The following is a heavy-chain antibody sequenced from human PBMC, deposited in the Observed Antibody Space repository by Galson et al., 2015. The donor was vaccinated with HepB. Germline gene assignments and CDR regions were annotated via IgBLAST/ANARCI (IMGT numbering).Heavy chain of an antibody. D-gene: IGHD3-9*01. Sequence: SLRLSCAASGFTFSTYGLHWVRQAPGKGLEWVSVIWYDGTNKYYADSVKGRFTISRDNSKNTLYLQTNSLRAEDTAVYYCARDFHDILTTVTSGGMDVWGQGTTVTVSS. V-gene: IGHV3-33*01. CDR1: GFTFSTYG. CDR2: IWYDGTNK. J-gene: IGHJ6*02. CDR3: ARDFHDILTTVTSGGMDV.